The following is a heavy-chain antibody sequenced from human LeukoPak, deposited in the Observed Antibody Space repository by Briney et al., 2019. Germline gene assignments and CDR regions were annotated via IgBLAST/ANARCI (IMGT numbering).Heavy chain of an antibody. J-gene: IGHJ6*04. Sequence: WGSLRLSCAVSGFTFSSYWMSWVRQAPGKGLEWVANIKQDGSGKYYVDSVKGRFTISRDNARNSLYLQMNSLRAEDTAVYYCARESLYGMDVWGKGTTVTVSS. CDR3: ARESLYGMDV. CDR1: GFTFSSYW. V-gene: IGHV3-7*03. CDR2: IKQDGSGK.